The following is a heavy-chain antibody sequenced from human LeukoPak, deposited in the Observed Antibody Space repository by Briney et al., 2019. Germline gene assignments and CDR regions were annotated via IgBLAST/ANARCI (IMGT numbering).Heavy chain of an antibody. D-gene: IGHD6-19*01. CDR3: ARQAVAGTGFDY. Sequence: ASVKVSCKASGYTFTSYDINWVRQATGQGLEWMGWMIPNSGNTGYAQKFQGRVTMTRNTSISTAYMELSSLRSEDTAVYYCARQAVAGTGFDYWGQGTLVTVSS. J-gene: IGHJ4*02. V-gene: IGHV1-8*01. CDR2: MIPNSGNT. CDR1: GYTFTSYD.